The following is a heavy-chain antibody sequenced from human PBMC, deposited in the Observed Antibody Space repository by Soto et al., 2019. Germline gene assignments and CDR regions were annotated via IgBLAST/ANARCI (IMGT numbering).Heavy chain of an antibody. CDR3: ARGPTDYYDNSANYFLDY. Sequence: QVQLVQSGAEVKKPGASVKVSCKASGYTFITYGVSWVRQAPGQGLDWLGWISTSNGNTRYAERLQGRVTMTTDTTTNTAYMELRNLRSDDTAVYYCARGPTDYYDNSANYFLDYWGQGTLVTVSS. J-gene: IGHJ4*02. D-gene: IGHD3-22*01. CDR1: GYTFITYG. V-gene: IGHV1-18*01. CDR2: ISTSNGNT.